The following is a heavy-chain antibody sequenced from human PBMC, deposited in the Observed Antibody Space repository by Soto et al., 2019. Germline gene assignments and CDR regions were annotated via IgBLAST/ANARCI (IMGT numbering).Heavy chain of an antibody. CDR2: ISYDGSNK. Sequence: QVQLVESGGGVVQPGRSLRLSCAASGFTFSSYGMHWVRQAPGKGLEWVAVISYDGSNKYYADSVKGRFTISRDNSKNTLYLQMNSLRAEDTAVYYCAKEGNWNDAVHWGQGTLVTVSS. J-gene: IGHJ4*02. CDR1: GFTFSSYG. D-gene: IGHD1-1*01. V-gene: IGHV3-30*18. CDR3: AKEGNWNDAVH.